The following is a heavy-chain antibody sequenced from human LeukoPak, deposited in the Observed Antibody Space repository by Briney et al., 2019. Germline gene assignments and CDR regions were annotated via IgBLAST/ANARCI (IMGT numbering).Heavy chain of an antibody. CDR1: GFTFSSYA. V-gene: IGHV3-15*01. D-gene: IGHD1-26*01. CDR2: IKKKTEGGTT. CDR3: TTAAGGTEDFDY. Sequence: GGSLRLSCAASGFTFSSYAMSWVRQAPGKGLEWVGRIKKKTEGGTTGYAAPVKGRFTISRDDSKNTLYLQMNSLKTEDTAVYYCTTAAGGTEDFDYWGQGTLVTVSS. J-gene: IGHJ4*02.